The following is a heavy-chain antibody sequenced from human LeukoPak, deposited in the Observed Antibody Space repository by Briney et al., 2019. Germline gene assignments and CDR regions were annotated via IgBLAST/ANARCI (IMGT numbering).Heavy chain of an antibody. CDR3: ARGVDYYDSSGDAFDI. Sequence: PSETLSLTCTVSGGSISSYYWSWIRQPAGKGLEWIGRIYTSGTIHYNPSLKSRVTMSVDTSKNQFSLKLSSVTAADTAVYYCARGVDYYDSSGDAFDIWGQGTMVTVSS. D-gene: IGHD3-22*01. V-gene: IGHV4-4*07. CDR2: IYTSGTI. J-gene: IGHJ3*02. CDR1: GGSISSYY.